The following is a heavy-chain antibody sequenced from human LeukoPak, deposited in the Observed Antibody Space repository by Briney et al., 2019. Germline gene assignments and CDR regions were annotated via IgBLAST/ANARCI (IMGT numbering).Heavy chain of an antibody. D-gene: IGHD3-22*01. CDR1: GFTFSSYE. Sequence: PGGSLRLSCAASGFTFSSYEMNWVRRAPGKGLEWVSYISSSGSTIYYADSVKGRFTISRDNAKNSLYLQMNSLRAEDTAVYYCAREAYDSSGYYSAADYWGQGTLVTVSS. CDR2: ISSSGSTI. CDR3: AREAYDSSGYYSAADY. J-gene: IGHJ4*02. V-gene: IGHV3-48*03.